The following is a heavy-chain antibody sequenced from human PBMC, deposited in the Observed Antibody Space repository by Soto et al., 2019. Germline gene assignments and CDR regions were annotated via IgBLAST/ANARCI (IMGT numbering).Heavy chain of an antibody. V-gene: IGHV3-30-3*01. J-gene: IGHJ6*02. CDR3: ARARGARERRITILGMVIPGTPDYYGMDF. D-gene: IGHD3-3*01. CDR1: GFTFSSYA. Sequence: PGGSLRLSCAASGFTFSSYAMHWVRQAPGKGLEWVAVISYDGSNKYYADSVKGRFTISRDNSKNTLYLQMNSLRAEDTAVYYCARARGARERRITILGMVIPGTPDYYGMDFWGQGTTVAVSS. CDR2: ISYDGSNK.